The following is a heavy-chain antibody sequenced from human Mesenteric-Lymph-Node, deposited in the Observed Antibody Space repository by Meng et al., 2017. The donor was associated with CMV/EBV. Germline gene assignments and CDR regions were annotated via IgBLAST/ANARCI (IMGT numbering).Heavy chain of an antibody. J-gene: IGHJ4*02. Sequence: GESLKISCAASGFTFSSYWMTWVRQAPGKGLEWVANIKQDGSEIYYVDSVKGRFTISRDNAKNSLYLQMNSLRVEDTALYYCAKGPSVAGLDYWGQGTLVTVSS. CDR1: GFTFSSYW. CDR2: IKQDGSEI. CDR3: AKGPSVAGLDY. D-gene: IGHD6-19*01. V-gene: IGHV3-7*03.